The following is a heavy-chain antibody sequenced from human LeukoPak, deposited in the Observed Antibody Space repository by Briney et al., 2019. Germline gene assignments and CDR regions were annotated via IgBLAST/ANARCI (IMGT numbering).Heavy chain of an antibody. CDR2: ISSDGSST. J-gene: IGHJ4*02. V-gene: IGHV3-74*01. Sequence: PGGSLRLSCAASGFTFSSYWMHWVRQAPGKGLVWVSRISSDGSSTSYADSVKGRFTISRDNAKNTLYLQMNSLRAEDTAVYYCARVGDIVVVPAATNCGDYSFDYWGQGTLVTVSS. CDR1: GFTFSSYW. D-gene: IGHD2-2*01. CDR3: ARVGDIVVVPAATNCGDYSFDY.